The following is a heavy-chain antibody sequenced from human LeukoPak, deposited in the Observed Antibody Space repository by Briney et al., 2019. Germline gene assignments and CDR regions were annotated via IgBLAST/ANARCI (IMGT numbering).Heavy chain of an antibody. D-gene: IGHD3-9*01. J-gene: IGHJ5*02. Sequence: ASVKVSCKASGYTFTSYGISWVRQAPGQGLEWMGWISAYNGNTNYAQKLQGRVTMTTDTSTSTAYMELRSLRSGDTAVYYCARETYYDILTGYYKANWFDPWGQGTLVTVSS. CDR2: ISAYNGNT. CDR3: ARETYYDILTGYYKANWFDP. CDR1: GYTFTSYG. V-gene: IGHV1-18*01.